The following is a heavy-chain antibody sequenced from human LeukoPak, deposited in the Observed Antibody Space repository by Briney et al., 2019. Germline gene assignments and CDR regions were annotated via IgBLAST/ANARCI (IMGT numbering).Heavy chain of an antibody. Sequence: SETLSLTCRVSGGSINSYYWSGVRQPAGKAPEWIGRIYVSGTTSYNPSLSSRVTMSLDTSKNQFSLRLNSVTAADTAVYYCARAFCGGDCTPGGAFDIWGQGTMVTVSS. CDR3: ARAFCGGDCTPGGAFDI. V-gene: IGHV4-4*07. J-gene: IGHJ3*02. CDR2: IYVSGTT. D-gene: IGHD2-21*02. CDR1: GGSINSYY.